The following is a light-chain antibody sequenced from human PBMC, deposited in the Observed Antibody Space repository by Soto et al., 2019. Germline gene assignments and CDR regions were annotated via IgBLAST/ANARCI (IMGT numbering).Light chain of an antibody. CDR2: KAS. J-gene: IGKJ1*01. V-gene: IGKV1-5*03. CDR3: QQYNSYPVT. Sequence: DIQMTQSPSTLSASVGDRVTITCRASQSISSWLAWYQQKPGKAPKLLIYKASSLESGVPSRFRGSGSGTEFTLSTSSLQPDDFATYYCQQYNSYPVTFGQGTKVAIK. CDR1: QSISSW.